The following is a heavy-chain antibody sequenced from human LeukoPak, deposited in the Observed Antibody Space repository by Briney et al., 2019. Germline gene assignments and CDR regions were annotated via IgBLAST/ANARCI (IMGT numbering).Heavy chain of an antibody. D-gene: IGHD5-12*01. CDR2: IDYSGSN. J-gene: IGHJ5*02. CDR1: GCSISSCGYC. CDR3: ARWLNGYHWFDP. V-gene: IGHV4-31*03. Sequence: SQTLSLTCTVSGCSISSCGYCWSWVRQHPGQGLEGVGYIDYSGSNYENPALKRRATIRVDSSKTQYSLKLSPVTGADTAVYCCARWLNGYHWFDPWGQGTLVTVSS.